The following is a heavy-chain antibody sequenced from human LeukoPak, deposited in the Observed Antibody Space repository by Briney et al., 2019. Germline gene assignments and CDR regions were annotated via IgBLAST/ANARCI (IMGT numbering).Heavy chain of an antibody. V-gene: IGHV4-59*08. J-gene: IGHJ5*02. Sequence: SETLSLTCTVSGGSISSYYWSWIRQPPGKGLEWIGYIYYSGSTNYNPSLKSRVTISVDTSKNQFSLKLSSVTAADTAVYYCARSPHFDWLLRGNNWFDPWGQGTLVTVSS. CDR2: IYYSGST. D-gene: IGHD3-9*01. CDR1: GGSISSYY. CDR3: ARSPHFDWLLRGNNWFDP.